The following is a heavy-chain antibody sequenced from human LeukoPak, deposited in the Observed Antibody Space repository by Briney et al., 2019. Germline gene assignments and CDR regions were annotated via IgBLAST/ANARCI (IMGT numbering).Heavy chain of an antibody. J-gene: IGHJ3*02. CDR3: VREDYYDSSGERFDAFDI. Sequence: PSETLSLTCTVSGGSISSGGYYWSWIRQHPGKGLEWIGYIYYSGSTYYNPSLKSRVTISVDTSKNQFSLKMSSVTAADTAVYYCVREDYYDSSGERFDAFDIWGQGTMVTVSS. CDR1: GGSISSGGYY. D-gene: IGHD3-22*01. CDR2: IYYSGST. V-gene: IGHV4-31*03.